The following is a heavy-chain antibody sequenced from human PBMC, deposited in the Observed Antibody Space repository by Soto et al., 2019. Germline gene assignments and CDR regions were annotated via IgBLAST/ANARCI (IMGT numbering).Heavy chain of an antibody. CDR2: ISYDGSNK. CDR3: AKDLETQYYYYYYGMDV. J-gene: IGHJ6*02. V-gene: IGHV3-30*18. D-gene: IGHD3-3*01. Sequence: GGSLRLSCAASGFTFSSYGMHWVRQAPGKGLEWVAVISYDGSNKYYADSVKGRFTISRDNSKNTLYPQMNSLRAEDTAVYYCAKDLETQYYYYYYGMDVWGQGTTVTVSS. CDR1: GFTFSSYG.